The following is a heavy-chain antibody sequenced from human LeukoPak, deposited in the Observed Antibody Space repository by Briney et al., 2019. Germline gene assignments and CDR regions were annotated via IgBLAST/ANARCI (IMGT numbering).Heavy chain of an antibody. J-gene: IGHJ6*03. CDR3: ARSARVVAANGDYFYYYLDV. Sequence: SETLSLTCTVSGGSLSSYYWSWIRQPPGKGLEWIGYIHYSGSTNYNPSLKSRVTISVDTSKNQFSLKLSSVTAADTAVYYCARSARVVAANGDYFYYYLDVWGKGTTVTVSS. V-gene: IGHV4-59*01. CDR1: GGSLSSYY. D-gene: IGHD2-15*01. CDR2: IHYSGST.